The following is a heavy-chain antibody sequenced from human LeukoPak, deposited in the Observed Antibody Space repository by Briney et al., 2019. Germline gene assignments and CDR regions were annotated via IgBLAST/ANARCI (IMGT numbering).Heavy chain of an antibody. CDR1: GSCISSYY. CDR2: IYYSGST. D-gene: IGHD5-24*01. V-gene: IGHV4-59*01. CDR3: ARGMATGFDY. J-gene: IGHJ4*02. Sequence: SETLSLTCTVSGSCISSYYWSWIRQPPGKGLEWIGYIYYSGSTNYNPSLKSRVTISVDTSKNQFSLKLSSVTAADTAVYYCARGMATGFDYWGQGTLVTVSS.